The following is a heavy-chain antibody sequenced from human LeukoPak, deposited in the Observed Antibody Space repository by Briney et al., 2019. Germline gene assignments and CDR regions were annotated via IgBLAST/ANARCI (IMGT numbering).Heavy chain of an antibody. V-gene: IGHV1-18*01. Sequence: ASVKVSCKASGYTFTSYGISWVRQAPGQGLEWMGWISAYNGNTNYAQKLQGRVTMTTDTSTSTAYMELRSRRSDDTAVYYCARAANLRFLEWLPFDYWGQGTLVTVSS. CDR1: GYTFTSYG. CDR2: ISAYNGNT. D-gene: IGHD3-3*01. J-gene: IGHJ4*02. CDR3: ARAANLRFLEWLPFDY.